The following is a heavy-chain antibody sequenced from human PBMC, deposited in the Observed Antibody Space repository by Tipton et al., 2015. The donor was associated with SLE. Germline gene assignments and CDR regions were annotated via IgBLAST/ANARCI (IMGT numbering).Heavy chain of an antibody. CDR3: ARTKRGFDI. J-gene: IGHJ3*02. CDR1: GASVSSYC. CDR2: VCNSESRSGGT. V-gene: IGHV4-59*02. D-gene: IGHD2-8*01. Sequence: TLSLTCTVSGASVSSYCWNWLRQSPGKGLEWIGCVCNSESRSGGTYYNPSLKSRGTISVDTSKNQFSLKLSSVTAADTAVYYCARTKRGFDIWGQGTMVTVSS.